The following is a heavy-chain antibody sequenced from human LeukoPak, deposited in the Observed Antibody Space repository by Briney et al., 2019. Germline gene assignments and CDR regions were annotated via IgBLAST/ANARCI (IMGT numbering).Heavy chain of an antibody. CDR1: GLIFSGYG. Sequence: GWFVRLSCATCGLIFSGYGLHWLRRAPGKGLEWVAVIWDDGSKRYYADSVKGRVTISRDDSKNTVYLQMDSLRAEDTAVYYCARACSGGTCYGYAMDVWGQGTTVTVSS. CDR3: ARACSGGTCYGYAMDV. D-gene: IGHD2-15*01. J-gene: IGHJ6*02. CDR2: IWDDGSKR. V-gene: IGHV3-33*01.